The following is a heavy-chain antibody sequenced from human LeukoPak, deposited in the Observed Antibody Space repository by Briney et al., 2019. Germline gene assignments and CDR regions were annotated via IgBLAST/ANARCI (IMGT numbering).Heavy chain of an antibody. CDR3: ARDPPKYDGRPSNDHFDY. D-gene: IGHD3-22*01. V-gene: IGHV1-18*01. CDR2: ISVYNGDT. Sequence: ASVKVSCKASGYIFTNYGISWVRQAPGQGLEWTGWISVYNGDTIYAQNLQGRVAMTTDTSTTTAYMELRSLTSDDTAVYYCARDPPKYDGRPSNDHFDYWGQGTLVTVSS. J-gene: IGHJ4*02. CDR1: GYIFTNYG.